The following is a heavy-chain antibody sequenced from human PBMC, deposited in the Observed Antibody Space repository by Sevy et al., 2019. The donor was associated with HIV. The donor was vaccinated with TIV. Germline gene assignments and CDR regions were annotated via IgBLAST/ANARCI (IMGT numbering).Heavy chain of an antibody. CDR2: ISDRGTTI. CDR1: GFTFSDYY. Sequence: GGSLRLSCAASGFTFSDYYMSWIRQAPGRGLEWVSYISDRGTTIYYADSVKGRFTISRDKAKNSLYLQMNSLRAEDTAVYYCAREGSLRYFDFWGLGTLVTVSS. V-gene: IGHV3-11*01. CDR3: AREGSLRYFDF. D-gene: IGHD3-10*01. J-gene: IGHJ2*01.